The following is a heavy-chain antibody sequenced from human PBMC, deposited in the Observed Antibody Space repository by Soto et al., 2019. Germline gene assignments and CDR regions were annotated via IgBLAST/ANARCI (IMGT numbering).Heavy chain of an antibody. CDR2: ISSSSSTI. J-gene: IGHJ6*02. Sequence: EVQLVESGGGLVQRGGSLRLSCAASGLTFSSYSMNWVRQAPGKGLEWVSYISSSSSTIYYADSVKGRFTISRDNAKNSRDLQLNRLWVEDTAVYYCDFGEESRYYSDGMDVWGQGTTVTVSS. CDR3: DFGEESRYYSDGMDV. D-gene: IGHD3-10*01. CDR1: GLTFSSYS. V-gene: IGHV3-48*01.